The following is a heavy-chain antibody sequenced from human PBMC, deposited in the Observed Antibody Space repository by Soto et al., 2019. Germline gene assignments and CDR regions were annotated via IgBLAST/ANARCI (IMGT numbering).Heavy chain of an antibody. CDR1: GDSVSSDTTA. J-gene: IGHJ4*02. Sequence: QVQMQQSGPGLVKPSQTLSLTCAISGDSVSSDTTAWNWIRQSPSTGLEWLGRTYYRSKWYSDYAVSLKSRMTIIEDTSQNQFSLQLNSVTPEDTAVYYCAKSGTIFGLVTGFLDYWGQGTLVTVSS. D-gene: IGHD3-3*01. V-gene: IGHV6-1*01. CDR3: AKSGTIFGLVTGFLDY. CDR2: TYYRSKWYS.